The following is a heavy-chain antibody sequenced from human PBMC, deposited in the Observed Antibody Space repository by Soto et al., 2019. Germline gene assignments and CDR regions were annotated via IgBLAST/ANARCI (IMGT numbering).Heavy chain of an antibody. J-gene: IGHJ4*02. CDR2: IIPILGIA. V-gene: IGHV1-69*04. Sequence: GASVKVSCKASGGTFSSYTISWVRQAPGQGLEWMGRIIPILGIANYAQKFQGRVTITADKSTSTAYMELSSLRSEDTAVYYCARDPGTTFLNFDYWGQGTLVTVSS. D-gene: IGHD1-1*01. CDR1: GGTFSSYT. CDR3: ARDPGTTFLNFDY.